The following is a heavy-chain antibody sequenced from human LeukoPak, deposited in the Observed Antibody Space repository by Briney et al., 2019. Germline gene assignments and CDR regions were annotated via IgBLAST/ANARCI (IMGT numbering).Heavy chain of an antibody. CDR1: GFTFSSYA. Sequence: PGGSLRLSCAASGFTFSSYAMHCVRQAPGKGLEYVSAISSNGGSTYYADSVKGRFTISRDNSKNTLYLQMSSLRAEDTAVYYCVKKVVAAAGTNYYYYGMDVWGQGTTVTVSS. D-gene: IGHD6-13*01. CDR2: ISSNGGST. CDR3: VKKVVAAAGTNYYYYGMDV. V-gene: IGHV3-64D*09. J-gene: IGHJ6*02.